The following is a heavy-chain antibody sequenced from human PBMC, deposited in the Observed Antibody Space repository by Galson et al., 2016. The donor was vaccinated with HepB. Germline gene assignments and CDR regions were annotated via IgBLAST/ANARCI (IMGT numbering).Heavy chain of an antibody. CDR1: GGSISSNNW. D-gene: IGHD5-12*01. Sequence: ETLSLTCGVSGGSISSNNWWSWVRQPPGKGLEWIGEIYHTGSTNYNPSLESRVSISLDKSKNQFSLKLRSVTAADTAVYYCSRGGYCGSGACYNWFDPWGQGTLVTVSS. J-gene: IGHJ5*02. V-gene: IGHV4-4*02. CDR3: SRGGYCGSGACYNWFDP. CDR2: IYHTGST.